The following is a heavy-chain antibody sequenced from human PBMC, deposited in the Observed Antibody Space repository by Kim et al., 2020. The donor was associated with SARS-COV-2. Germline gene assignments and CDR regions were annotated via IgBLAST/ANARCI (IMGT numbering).Heavy chain of an antibody. CDR2: ISGSGGST. CDR3: AKARDSSGLIDY. D-gene: IGHD6-19*01. Sequence: GGSLRLSCAASGFTFSSYAMSWVRQAPGKGLEWVSAISGSGGSTYYADSVKGRFTTSRDNSKNTLYLQMNSLRAEDTAVYYCAKARDSSGLIDYWGQGTLVTVSS. CDR1: GFTFSSYA. J-gene: IGHJ4*02. V-gene: IGHV3-23*01.